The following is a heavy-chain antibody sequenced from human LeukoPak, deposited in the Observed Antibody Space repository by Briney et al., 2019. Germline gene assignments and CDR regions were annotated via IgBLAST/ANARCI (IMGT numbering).Heavy chain of an antibody. J-gene: IGHJ6*03. CDR2: ISSSSSYI. CDR3: ARAGFWGYYGSGSYYNYYYMDV. CDR1: GFTFSSYS. Sequence: GGSLRLSCAASGFTFSSYSMNWVRQAPGKGLEWVSSISSSSSYIYYADSVKGRFTISRDNAKNSLYLQMNSLRAEDTAVYYCARAGFWGYYGSGSYYNYYYMDVWGKGTTVTISS. D-gene: IGHD3-10*01. V-gene: IGHV3-21*01.